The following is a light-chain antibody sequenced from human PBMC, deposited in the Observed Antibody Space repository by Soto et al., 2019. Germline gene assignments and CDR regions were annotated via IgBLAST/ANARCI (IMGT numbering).Light chain of an antibody. CDR1: QNINNY. V-gene: IGKV1-39*01. J-gene: IGKJ4*01. Sequence: DIQMTQSPSSLSASVGERVTITCRASQNINNYLNWYQQKSGEAPKLLIYTASSLQSGVPARVSGSGSGTEFILTISSLQPEDFATYYCQQSYSVPLTFGGGTKVDIK. CDR3: QQSYSVPLT. CDR2: TAS.